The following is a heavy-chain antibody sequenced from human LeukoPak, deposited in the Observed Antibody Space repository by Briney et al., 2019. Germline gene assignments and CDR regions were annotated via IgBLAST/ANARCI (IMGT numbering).Heavy chain of an antibody. V-gene: IGHV3-66*01. Sequence: GGSRRLSCAASGFTVSSNYMSWVRQAPGKGLEWVSVIYSGGSTYYADSVKGRFTISRDNSKNTLYLQMNSLRAEDTAVYYCASRSPRLLWFGELPGPAAFDIWGQGTMVTVSS. CDR1: GFTVSSNY. CDR2: IYSGGST. J-gene: IGHJ3*02. D-gene: IGHD3-10*01. CDR3: ASRSPRLLWFGELPGPAAFDI.